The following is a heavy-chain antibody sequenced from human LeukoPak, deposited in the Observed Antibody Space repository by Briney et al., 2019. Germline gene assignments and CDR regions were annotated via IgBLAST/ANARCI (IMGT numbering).Heavy chain of an antibody. D-gene: IGHD3-10*01. CDR3: ARDRNYYGSETYYYYYYMDV. J-gene: IGHJ6*03. Sequence: GGSLRLSCAASGFTFNTYSMNWVRQAPGKGLVWVSYISSSDSLIYYADSVEGRFTISRDNAKNSLYLQMNSLRAEDTAVYYCARDRNYYGSETYYYYYYMDVWGKGTTVTVSS. CDR2: ISSSDSLI. CDR1: GFTFNTYS. V-gene: IGHV3-48*01.